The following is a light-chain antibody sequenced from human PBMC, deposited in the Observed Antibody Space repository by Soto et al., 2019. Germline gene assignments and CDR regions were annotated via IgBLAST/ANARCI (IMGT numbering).Light chain of an antibody. J-gene: IGKJ4*01. CDR2: AAS. Sequence: DIQMTQSPSSLSASVGDRVTITCRASQSISSYLNWYQQKQGKAPKILIYAASSLQSGVPSRFSGSGSGTDGTITISSLKNEDFATYYGQQRYSTPLTFGGGTKVDIK. CDR3: QQRYSTPLT. V-gene: IGKV1-39*01. CDR1: QSISSY.